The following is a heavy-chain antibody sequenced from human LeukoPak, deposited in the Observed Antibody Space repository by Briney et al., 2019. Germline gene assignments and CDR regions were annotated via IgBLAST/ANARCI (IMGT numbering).Heavy chain of an antibody. V-gene: IGHV1-69*01. J-gene: IGHJ4*02. CDR2: IIPIFGTA. D-gene: IGHD2-8*02. CDR1: GGTFSSYA. CDR3: ASSDCTGGVCYFPTGTTSGAFDY. Sequence: SVKVSCKASGGTFSSYAISWVRQGPGQGVEWVGGIIPIFGTANNAQKFQGRVTITADEPTSTAYMELSSLRSEDTAVYYCASSDCTGGVCYFPTGTTSGAFDYWGQGTLVTVSS.